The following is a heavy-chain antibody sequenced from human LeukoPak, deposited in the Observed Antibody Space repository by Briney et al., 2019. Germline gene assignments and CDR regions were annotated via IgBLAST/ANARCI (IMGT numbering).Heavy chain of an antibody. CDR1: GFTFNDYA. V-gene: IGHV3-43*02. J-gene: IGHJ5*02. CDR3: ARHMGGSGWYLAAS. Sequence: GGSLRLSCAASGFTFNDYAMFWVRQAPGKGLEWVSLITGDGGSTYYADSVKGRFIISRDNSKNSLYLQMNSLRTEDPALHFCARHMGGSGWYLAASWGQGTQVTLSS. CDR2: ITGDGGST. D-gene: IGHD6-13*01.